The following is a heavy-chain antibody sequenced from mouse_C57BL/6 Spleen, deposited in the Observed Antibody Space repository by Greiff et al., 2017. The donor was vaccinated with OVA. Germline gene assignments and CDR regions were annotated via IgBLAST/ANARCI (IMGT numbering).Heavy chain of an antibody. CDR1: GYTFTDYN. CDR3: ARGGRLTTVVDGAMDY. Sequence: EVQLQQSGPELVKPGASVKIPCKASGYTFTDYNMDWVKQSHGKSLEWIGDINPNNGGTIYNQKFKGKATLTVDKSSSTAYMELRSLTSEDTAVYYCARGGRLTTVVDGAMDYWGQGTSVTVSS. CDR2: INPNNGGT. D-gene: IGHD1-1*01. V-gene: IGHV1-18*01. J-gene: IGHJ4*01.